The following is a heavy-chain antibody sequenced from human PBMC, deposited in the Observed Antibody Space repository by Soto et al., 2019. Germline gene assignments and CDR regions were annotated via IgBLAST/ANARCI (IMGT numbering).Heavy chain of an antibody. D-gene: IGHD3-9*01. J-gene: IGHJ4*02. CDR2: ISGSGGTT. CDR1: GFTFSSYA. CDR3: AKTYYDILTGYYPNFDY. V-gene: IGHV3-23*01. Sequence: PVGSLRLSCAASGFTFSSYAISWVRQAPGKGLEWVSTISGSGGTTYYADSVKGRFSISRDNSKNTLFLQMNSLRAEDTAVYYCAKTYYDILTGYYPNFDYWGQGTLVTVSS.